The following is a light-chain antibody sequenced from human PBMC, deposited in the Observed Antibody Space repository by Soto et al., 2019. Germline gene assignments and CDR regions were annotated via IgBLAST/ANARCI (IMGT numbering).Light chain of an antibody. Sequence: EIVLTQSPATLSLSPGERATLSCRASQSVSSYLAWYQQKPGQAPRLLIYDVSSRATGVPARFSGSGSGTDFTLTISSLEPEDFATYYCQQSFSSPFTFGPGTKVDVK. CDR2: DVS. J-gene: IGKJ3*01. CDR1: QSVSSY. V-gene: IGKV3-11*01. CDR3: QQSFSSPFT.